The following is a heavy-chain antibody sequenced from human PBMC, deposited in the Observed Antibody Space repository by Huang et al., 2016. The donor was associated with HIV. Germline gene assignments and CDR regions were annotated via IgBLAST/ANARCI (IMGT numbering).Heavy chain of an antibody. J-gene: IGHJ6*03. CDR1: GASFSDYY. CDR2: ITHSGST. V-gene: IGHV4-34*01. CDR3: ARERLSTGGHYYYYYYHMDV. D-gene: IGHD3-22*01. Sequence: QVQLQQWGAGLLKPSETLSLTCAAYGASFSDYYWRWIRQPPGKGLVWIGEITHSGSTNYNPSLKSRVTMSVDTSKNQFSRKLSAVTAADTAVYYCARERLSTGGHYYYYYYHMDVWGKGTTVSVSS.